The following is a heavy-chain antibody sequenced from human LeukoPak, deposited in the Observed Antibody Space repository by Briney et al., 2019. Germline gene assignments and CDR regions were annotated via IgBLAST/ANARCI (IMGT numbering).Heavy chain of an antibody. V-gene: IGHV1-2*02. CDR2: INPNSGGT. J-gene: IGHJ3*01. CDR3: ARDLDIVVVPAAMPV. Sequence: ASVKVSCKASGHTFTGYYMHWVRQAPGQGLEWMGWINPNSGGTNYAQKFQGRVTMTRDTSISTAYMELSRLRSDDTAVYYCARDLDIVVVPAAMPVWGQGTMVTVSS. CDR1: GHTFTGYY. D-gene: IGHD2-2*03.